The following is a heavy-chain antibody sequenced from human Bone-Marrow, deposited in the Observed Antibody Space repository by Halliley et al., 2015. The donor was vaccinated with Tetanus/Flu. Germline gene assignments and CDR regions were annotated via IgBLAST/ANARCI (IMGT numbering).Heavy chain of an antibody. CDR3: ARHYRHWLFDY. V-gene: IGHV4-38-2*01. Sequence: TLSLTCSVSGYSITSGYYWGWIRQPPGKGLEWIGSLYYSGSTYYNPSLKSRVSISVDTSKNHLSLNLNSVTAADTAVYYCARHYRHWLFDYWGQGTLVTVSS. J-gene: IGHJ4*02. CDR1: GYSITSGYY. CDR2: LYYSGST. D-gene: IGHD3-16*02.